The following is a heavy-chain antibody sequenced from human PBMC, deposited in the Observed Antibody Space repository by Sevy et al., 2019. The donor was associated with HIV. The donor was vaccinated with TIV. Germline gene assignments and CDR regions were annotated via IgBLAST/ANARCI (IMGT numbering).Heavy chain of an antibody. Sequence: ASVKVSCKASGYTFTSYGISWVRQAPGQGLEWMGWISAYNGNTNYAQKLQGRVTMTTDTSTSTAYMELRSLRSDDTAVYYCARGTAMETDYYYYYMDVWGKGTTVTVSS. D-gene: IGHD5-18*01. CDR1: GYTFTSYG. V-gene: IGHV1-18*01. J-gene: IGHJ6*03. CDR2: ISAYNGNT. CDR3: ARGTAMETDYYYYYMDV.